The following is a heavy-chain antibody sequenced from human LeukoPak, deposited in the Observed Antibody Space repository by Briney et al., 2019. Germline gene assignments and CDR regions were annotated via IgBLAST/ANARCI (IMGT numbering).Heavy chain of an antibody. J-gene: IGHJ4*02. V-gene: IGHV4-38-2*02. CDR1: GYSISSGYY. D-gene: IGHD4-17*01. Sequence: PSETLSLTCTTSGYSISSGYYWGWVRQPPGKGLEWIGSIYHSGSTYYNPSLKSRVTISIDTSKNQFSLKLSSVTAADTAVYYCTRDYGDYPVDYWGQGTLVTVSS. CDR3: TRDYGDYPVDY. CDR2: IYHSGST.